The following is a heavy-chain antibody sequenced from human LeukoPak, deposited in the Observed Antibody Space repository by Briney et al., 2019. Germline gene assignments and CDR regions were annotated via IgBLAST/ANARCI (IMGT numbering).Heavy chain of an antibody. Sequence: PGRSLRLSCAASGFTFSYYTMHWVRHAPGKGLVWVAAIASNGGSEYYGDSVKGRFTISRDNSKNTLFLQMNSLRPDDTAVYYCAKRGHYSINWYHYFDYWGQGTLVTVSS. CDR1: GFTFSYYT. CDR2: IASNGGSE. V-gene: IGHV3-30*04. CDR3: AKRGHYSINWYHYFDY. J-gene: IGHJ4*02. D-gene: IGHD6-13*01.